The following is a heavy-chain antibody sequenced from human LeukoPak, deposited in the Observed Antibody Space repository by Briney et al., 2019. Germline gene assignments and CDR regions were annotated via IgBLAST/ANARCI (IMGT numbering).Heavy chain of an antibody. CDR1: GFTFSSYA. D-gene: IGHD3-22*01. J-gene: IGHJ4*02. Sequence: GKSLRLSCAASGFTFSSYALHWVRQAPGKGLEWVSVIYSGGSTYYADSVKGRFTISRDNSKNTLYLQMNSLRAEDTAVYYCARDKGYDSSGYYYETGYFDYWGQGTLVTVSS. V-gene: IGHV3-66*02. CDR3: ARDKGYDSSGYYYETGYFDY. CDR2: IYSGGST.